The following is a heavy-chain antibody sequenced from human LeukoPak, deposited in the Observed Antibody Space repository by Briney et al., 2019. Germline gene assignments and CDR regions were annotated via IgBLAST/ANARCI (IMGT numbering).Heavy chain of an antibody. CDR2: IIPILGIA. Sequence: SVKVSCKASGGTFSSYTISWVRQAPGQGLEWMGRIIPILGIANYAQKFQGRVTITADKSTSTAYVELSSLRSEDTAVYYCARLDYDFWSGYPTDAFDIWGQGTMVTVSS. CDR3: ARLDYDFWSGYPTDAFDI. CDR1: GGTFSSYT. V-gene: IGHV1-69*02. D-gene: IGHD3-3*01. J-gene: IGHJ3*02.